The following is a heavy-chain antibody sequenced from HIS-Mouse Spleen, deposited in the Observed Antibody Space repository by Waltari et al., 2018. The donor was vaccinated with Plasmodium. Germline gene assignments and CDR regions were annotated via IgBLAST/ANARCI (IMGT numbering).Heavy chain of an antibody. V-gene: IGHV2-5*02. J-gene: IGHJ4*02. CDR2: IYCDDDT. Sequence: QITLKESGPTLVKPTQTLTLTCTFSGFSLSTSGVGVGWIRQPPGKALEWLALIYCDDDTRYSPSLKSRLTITQDTSKNQVVLTMTNMDPVDTATYYCAHGYSNYDYWGQGTLVTVSS. CDR3: AHGYSNYDY. D-gene: IGHD4-4*01. CDR1: GFSLSTSGVG.